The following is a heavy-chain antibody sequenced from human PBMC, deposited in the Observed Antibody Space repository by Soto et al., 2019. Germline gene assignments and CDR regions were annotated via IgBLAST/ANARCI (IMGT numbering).Heavy chain of an antibody. J-gene: IGHJ6*02. CDR3: ARDPNMKFYYYDSSGDESYYYGMDV. V-gene: IGHV3-48*02. D-gene: IGHD3-22*01. Sequence: GGSLRLSCAASGFTFSSYSMNWVRQAPGKGLEWVSYISSSSSTIYYADSVKGRFTISRDNAKNSLYLQMNSLRDEDTAVYYCARDPNMKFYYYDSSGDESYYYGMDVWGQGTTVTVSS. CDR1: GFTFSSYS. CDR2: ISSSSSTI.